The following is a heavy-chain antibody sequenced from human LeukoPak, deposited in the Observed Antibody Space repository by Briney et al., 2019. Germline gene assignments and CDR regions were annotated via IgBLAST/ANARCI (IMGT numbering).Heavy chain of an antibody. CDR3: AKDQSVGAADY. J-gene: IGHJ4*02. Sequence: GGSLRLSCAASGFTFSSYGMHWVRQAPGKGLEWVAVISYDGSNKYYADSVKGRFTISRDNSKNTLYLQMNSLRAEDTAVYYCAKDQSVGAADYWGQGTLVTVSS. D-gene: IGHD1-26*01. CDR2: ISYDGSNK. CDR1: GFTFSSYG. V-gene: IGHV3-30*18.